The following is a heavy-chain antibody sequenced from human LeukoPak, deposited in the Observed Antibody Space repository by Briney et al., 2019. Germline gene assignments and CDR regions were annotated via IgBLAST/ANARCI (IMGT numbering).Heavy chain of an antibody. CDR1: GYTFASYT. V-gene: IGHV1-3*03. J-gene: IGHJ5*02. CDR3: ARGARFRSYGSGTYYTSLPFDP. D-gene: IGHD3-10*01. Sequence: ASVKVPCKASGYTFASYTMHWVRQAPGQRLEWMGWINTGNGNTKSSQGFQDRVTITRDTSASTAYMELSGLRSEDMAVYYCARGARFRSYGSGTYYTSLPFDPWGQGTLVTVYS. CDR2: INTGNGNT.